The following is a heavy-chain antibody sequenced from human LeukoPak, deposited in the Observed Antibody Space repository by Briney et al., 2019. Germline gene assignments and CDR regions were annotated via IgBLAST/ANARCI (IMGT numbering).Heavy chain of an antibody. CDR3: ARSSSGNWFDP. V-gene: IGHV4-34*01. CDR1: GGSFRGYY. J-gene: IGHJ5*02. Sequence: SETLSLTCAVYGGSFRGYYWSWIRQPPGKGLEWIGEINHSGSTNYNPSLKSRVTISVDTSKNQFSLKLSSVTAADTAVYYCARSSSGNWFDPWGQGTLVTVSS. CDR2: INHSGST. D-gene: IGHD6-19*01.